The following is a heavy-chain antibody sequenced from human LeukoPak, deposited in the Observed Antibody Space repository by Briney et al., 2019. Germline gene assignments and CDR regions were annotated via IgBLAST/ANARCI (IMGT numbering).Heavy chain of an antibody. D-gene: IGHD2-8*01. CDR1: GGSFSGYY. J-gene: IGHJ6*04. V-gene: IGHV4-34*01. Sequence: SETLSLTCAVYGGSFSGYYWSWIRQPPGKGLEWIGEINHSGSTNYNPTLKSRVTISVDTSKNQFSLKLSSVTAADTAVCYCARSNGSRRYYCYYGMDVWGKGTTVTVSS. CDR3: ARSNGSRRYYCYYGMDV. CDR2: INHSGST.